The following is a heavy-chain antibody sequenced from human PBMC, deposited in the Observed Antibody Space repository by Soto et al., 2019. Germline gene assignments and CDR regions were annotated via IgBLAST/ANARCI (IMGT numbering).Heavy chain of an antibody. D-gene: IGHD6-13*01. CDR2: ISSSSSYI. CDR3: VKFGYSSSWYDGAAEGYFDNFDY. Sequence: EVQLVESGGGLVKPGGSLRLSCAASGFTFSSYSMNWVRQAPGKGLEWVSSISSSSSYIYYADSVKGRFTISRDNAKNSLYLQMNSLRAEDTAVYYCVKFGYSSSWYDGAAEGYFDNFDYWGQGTLVTVSS. J-gene: IGHJ4*02. CDR1: GFTFSSYS. V-gene: IGHV3-21*01.